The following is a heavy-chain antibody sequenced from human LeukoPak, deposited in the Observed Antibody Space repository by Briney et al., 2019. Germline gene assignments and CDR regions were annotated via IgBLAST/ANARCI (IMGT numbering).Heavy chain of an antibody. CDR2: ISGSGGST. J-gene: IGHJ4*02. CDR3: AKPQYCSSTSCYAGNFDY. CDR1: GFTFSSYA. Sequence: GGSPRLSCAASGFTFSSYAMSWVRQAPGKGLEWVSAISGSGGSTYYADSVKGRFTISRDNSKNTLYLQMNSLRAEDTAVYYCAKPQYCSSTSCYAGNFDYWGQGTLVTVSS. D-gene: IGHD2-2*01. V-gene: IGHV3-23*01.